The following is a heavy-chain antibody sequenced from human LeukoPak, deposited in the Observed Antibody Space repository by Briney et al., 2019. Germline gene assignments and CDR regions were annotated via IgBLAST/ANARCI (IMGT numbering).Heavy chain of an antibody. CDR2: ISAYNGNT. Sequence: ASVKVSCKASGGTFSSYAISWVRQAPGQGLEWMGWISAYNGNTNYAQKLQGRVTMTTDTSTSTAYMELRSLRSDDTAVYYCARAVRITIFGVARTDAFDIWGQGTMVTVSS. V-gene: IGHV1-18*01. J-gene: IGHJ3*02. CDR3: ARAVRITIFGVARTDAFDI. CDR1: GGTFSSYA. D-gene: IGHD3-3*01.